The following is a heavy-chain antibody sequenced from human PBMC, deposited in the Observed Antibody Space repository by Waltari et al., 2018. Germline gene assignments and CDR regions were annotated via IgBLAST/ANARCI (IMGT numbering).Heavy chain of an antibody. CDR2: ISSSSSYI. CDR1: GFTFSSYS. J-gene: IGHJ4*02. CDR3: LRGRGGGYGFDY. D-gene: IGHD3-10*01. Sequence: EVQLVESGGGLVKPGGSLRLSCAASGFTFSSYSMNWVRQAPGKGLDWVSSISSSSSYIYYADAVKGRFTISRDNAKNSLYLQMNSLRAEDTAVYYCLRGRGGGYGFDYWGQGTLVTVSS. V-gene: IGHV3-21*01.